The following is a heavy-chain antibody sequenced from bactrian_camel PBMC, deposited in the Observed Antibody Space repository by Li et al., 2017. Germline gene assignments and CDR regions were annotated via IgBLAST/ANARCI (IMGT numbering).Heavy chain of an antibody. D-gene: IGHD6*01. CDR2: IYSDGGNT. CDR1: GFTFSTYA. CDR3: TKVGSSWPEYDY. V-gene: IGHV3S31*01. J-gene: IGHJ4*01. Sequence: VQLVESGGGLVQPGGSLRLSCAASGFTFSTYAMHWVRQAPGKGLEWVSTIYSDGGNTYYAYSVKGRFTISRDNAKDTLYLQLNSLKTEDTALYYCTKVGSSWPEYDYCGQGTQV.